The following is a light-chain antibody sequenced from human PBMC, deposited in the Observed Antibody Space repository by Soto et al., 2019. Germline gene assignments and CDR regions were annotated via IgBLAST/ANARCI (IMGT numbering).Light chain of an antibody. CDR1: SSDVGGYNY. CDR2: DVS. J-gene: IGLJ1*01. V-gene: IGLV2-14*01. Sequence: QSALTQPASVSGSPGQSITISCTGTSSDVGGYNYVSWYQQHPGKAPKLIIYDVSNRLSGVSNRFSGSKSGNTASLTISGLQAEDEADYYCSSYTRSSTLYVFGTGTKLTVL. CDR3: SSYTRSSTLYV.